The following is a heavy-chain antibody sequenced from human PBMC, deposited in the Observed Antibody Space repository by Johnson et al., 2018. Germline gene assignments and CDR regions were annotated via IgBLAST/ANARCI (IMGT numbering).Heavy chain of an antibody. CDR1: GFTFSNAW. D-gene: IGHD6-13*01. J-gene: IGHJ6*02. CDR3: TTCGCSSSWYSRHYYYYYGMDV. Sequence: VQLVESGGGLVKPGGSLRLSCAASGFTFSNAWMSWVRQAPGKGLEWVGRIKSKTDGGTTDYAAPVKGRFTISRDDSKNTLYRQMNSLKTEDTAVYYCTTCGCSSSWYSRHYYYYYGMDVWGQGTTVTVSS. V-gene: IGHV3-15*01. CDR2: IKSKTDGGTT.